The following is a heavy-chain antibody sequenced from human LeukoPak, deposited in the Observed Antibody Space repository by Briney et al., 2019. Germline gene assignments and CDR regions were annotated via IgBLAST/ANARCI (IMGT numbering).Heavy chain of an antibody. V-gene: IGHV3-30*02. D-gene: IGHD2-21*01. J-gene: IGHJ3*01. CDR1: GFTFSYYG. Sequence: GGSLRLSCTASGFTFSYYGMNWVRQAPGKGLEWLAFIRYDGSDSYYADSVKGRFTISRDNSKKTLYLQMDSLRTEDTAFYYCALIGVVIPPDTYDVWGQGTLVTVSS. CDR3: ALIGVVIPPDTYDV. CDR2: IRYDGSDS.